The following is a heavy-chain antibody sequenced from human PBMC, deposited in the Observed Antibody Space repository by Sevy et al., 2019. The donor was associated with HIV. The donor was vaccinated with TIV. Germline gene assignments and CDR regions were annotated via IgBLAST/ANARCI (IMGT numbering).Heavy chain of an antibody. J-gene: IGHJ3*02. CDR2: INTGTGDT. V-gene: IGHV1-3*04. CDR3: ARNEDI. CDR1: GDPLNVYK. Sequence: ASVKVSCKASGDPLNVYKIHWVRQAPGQSLEWMGWINTGTGDTRFSQNFQGRVTLTRDTSANTAYMELSSLRSEDTAIYYCARNEDIWGQGTMATVSS.